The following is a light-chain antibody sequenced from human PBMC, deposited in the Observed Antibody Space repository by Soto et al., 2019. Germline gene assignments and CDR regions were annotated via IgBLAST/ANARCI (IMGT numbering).Light chain of an antibody. Sequence: EIVLTQSPGTLSLSPGDRATLSCRASQSVNSNYLAWYPRKPGQAPRLLIYGASNRATDIPYRFSASGSGTDFTLTITRLEAEDYAVYYCRQYDSTPPTFGEGTKVEVK. CDR3: RQYDSTPPT. J-gene: IGKJ1*01. V-gene: IGKV3-20*01. CDR2: GAS. CDR1: QSVNSNY.